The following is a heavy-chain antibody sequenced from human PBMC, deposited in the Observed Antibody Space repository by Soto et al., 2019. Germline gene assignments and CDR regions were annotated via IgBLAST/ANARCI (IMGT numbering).Heavy chain of an antibody. CDR1: GFTFNNAW. D-gene: IGHD5-18*01. J-gene: IGHJ3*02. CDR3: HYIQLWSDDALDI. V-gene: IGHV3-15*01. CDR2: IKSEVDGGTI. Sequence: EVQLVDSGGGLVKPGGSLRLSCAASGFTFNNAWMNWVRQAPGKGLEWVGRIKSEVDGGTIDYAAPVKGRFTISRDDSKNTLYLQMSSLKTDDTAVYYCHYIQLWSDDALDIWGQGTLVTVSS.